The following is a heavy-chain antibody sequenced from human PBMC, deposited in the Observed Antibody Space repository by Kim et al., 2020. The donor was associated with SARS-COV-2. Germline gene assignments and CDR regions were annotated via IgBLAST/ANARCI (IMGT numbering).Heavy chain of an antibody. J-gene: IGHJ4*02. Sequence: ASVKVSCKSSGYTFTGYYMHWVRQAPGQGLEWMGWINPNSGGTNYAQKFQGRVTMTRDTSISTAYMELSRLRSDDTAVYYCARDITAAPSGDYWGQGTLVTVSS. CDR2: INPNSGGT. CDR1: GYTFTGYY. D-gene: IGHD6-13*01. CDR3: ARDITAAPSGDY. V-gene: IGHV1-2*02.